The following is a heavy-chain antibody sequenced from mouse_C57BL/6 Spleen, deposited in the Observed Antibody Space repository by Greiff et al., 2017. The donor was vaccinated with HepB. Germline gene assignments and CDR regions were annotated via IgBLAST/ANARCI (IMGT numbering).Heavy chain of an antibody. CDR3: ARGVVASFDY. CDR1: GYAFTNYL. V-gene: IGHV1-54*01. D-gene: IGHD1-1*01. Sequence: VQLVESGAELVRPGTSVKVSCNASGYAFTNYLIEWVKQRPGQGLEWIGVINPGSGGTNYNEKFKGKATLTADKSSSTAYMQLSSLTSEDSAVYFCARGVVASFDYWGQGTTLTVSS. J-gene: IGHJ2*01. CDR2: INPGSGGT.